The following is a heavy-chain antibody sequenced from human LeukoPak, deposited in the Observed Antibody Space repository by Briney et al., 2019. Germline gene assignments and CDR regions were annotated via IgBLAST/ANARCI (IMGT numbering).Heavy chain of an antibody. V-gene: IGHV3-30*01. CDR2: ISYDGSNK. D-gene: IGHD3-10*01. CDR3: ARGRVQLPPYYYFYYYYYMDV. J-gene: IGHJ6*03. CDR1: GFTFSSYA. Sequence: GRSLRLSCAASGFTFSSYAMHWVRQAPGKGLEWVAGISYDGSNKYYADSVKGRFTISRDNAKNTLYLQMNSLRAEDTAVYYCARGRVQLPPYYYFYYYYYMDVWGKGTTVTVSS.